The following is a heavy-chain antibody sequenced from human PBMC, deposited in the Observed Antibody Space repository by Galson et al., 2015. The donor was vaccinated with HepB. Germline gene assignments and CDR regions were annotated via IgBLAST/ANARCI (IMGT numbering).Heavy chain of an antibody. Sequence: SVKVSCKASGYSFIGYYIHWVRQAPGQGLEWLGRIECNSGDTEFAQKFQDRVTMTRDTSISTVYMQLSNLRSVDTAIYYCSRVIRLSSGWHSGMDVWGQGTTVTVSS. CDR3: SRVIRLSSGWHSGMDV. CDR2: IECNSGDT. CDR1: GYSFIGYY. V-gene: IGHV1-2*06. J-gene: IGHJ6*02. D-gene: IGHD6-19*01.